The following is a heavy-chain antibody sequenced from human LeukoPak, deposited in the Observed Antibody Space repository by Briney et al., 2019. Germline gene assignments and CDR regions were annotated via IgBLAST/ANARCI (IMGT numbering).Heavy chain of an antibody. J-gene: IGHJ6*02. D-gene: IGHD2-2*01. CDR2: IYHSGST. CDR3: ARASLPAAINYYYYYGMDV. V-gene: IGHV4-4*02. Sequence: PSGTLSLTCAVSGGSISSSNWWSWVRQPPGKGLEWIGEIYHSGSTNYNPSLKSRVTISVDTSKNQFSLKLSSVTAADTAVYYCARASLPAAINYYYYYGMDVWGQGTTVTVSS. CDR1: GGSISSSNW.